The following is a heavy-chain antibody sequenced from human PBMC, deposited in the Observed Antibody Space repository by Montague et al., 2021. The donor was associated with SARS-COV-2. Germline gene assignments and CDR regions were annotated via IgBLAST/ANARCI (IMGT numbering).Heavy chain of an antibody. J-gene: IGHJ6*04. V-gene: IGHV4-61*02. Sequence: TLSLTCTVSGGSINSGSYHWSWIRQPAGKGLEWIGRIYSSGSTNYNPSLKSRVTISVDTSKNQFSLKVTSVTAADTAVYFCARDLGIVDVWGKGTMVTVSS. CDR2: IYSSGST. CDR3: ARDLGIVDV. D-gene: IGHD7-27*01. CDR1: GGSINSGSYH.